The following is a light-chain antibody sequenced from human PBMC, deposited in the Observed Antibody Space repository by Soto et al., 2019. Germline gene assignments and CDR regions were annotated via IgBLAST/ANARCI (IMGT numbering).Light chain of an antibody. CDR1: QSVSSNN. CDR3: QQYXNSIT. CDR2: GAS. Sequence: EIVLTQSPGTLSLSPGETATLSCRASQSVSSNNLAWYHQKPGQTPRLLIYGASSRATGIPDRFSGSGSGTDFTLTISRLEPEDFAVYYCQQYXNSITFGQXXRL. V-gene: IGKV3-20*01. J-gene: IGKJ5*01.